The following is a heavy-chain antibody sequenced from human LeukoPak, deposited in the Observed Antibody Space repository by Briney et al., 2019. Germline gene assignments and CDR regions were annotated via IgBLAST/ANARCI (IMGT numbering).Heavy chain of an antibody. CDR3: ATIRSLYYYMDV. D-gene: IGHD3-16*01. CDR2: IYYSGST. Sequence: SETLSLTCTVSGGSISSSSYYWGWIRQPPGKGLEWIGSIYYSGSTYYNPSLKSRVTISVDTSKNQFSLKLSSVTAADTAMYYCATIRSLYYYMDVWGKGTTVTVSS. CDR1: GGSISSSSYY. V-gene: IGHV4-39*07. J-gene: IGHJ6*03.